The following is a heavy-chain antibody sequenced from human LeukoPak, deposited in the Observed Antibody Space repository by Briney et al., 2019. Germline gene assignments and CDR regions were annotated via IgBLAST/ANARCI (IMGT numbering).Heavy chain of an antibody. CDR1: GGTFSSYA. CDR3: ASPREGPLVRGAYDILTA. V-gene: IGHV1-69*01. Sequence: SVKVSCKASGGTFSSYAISWVRQAPGQGLEWMGGIIPIFGTANYAQKFQGRVTITADESTSTAYMELSSLRSEDTAAYYCASPREGPLVRGAYDILTAWGQGTLVTVSS. D-gene: IGHD3-9*01. CDR2: IIPIFGTA. J-gene: IGHJ5*02.